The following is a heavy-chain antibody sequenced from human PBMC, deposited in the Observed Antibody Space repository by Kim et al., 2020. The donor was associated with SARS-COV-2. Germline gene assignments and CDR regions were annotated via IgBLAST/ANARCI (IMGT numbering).Heavy chain of an antibody. J-gene: IGHJ4*02. CDR3: ARGAAHFDY. D-gene: IGHD6-25*01. CDR2: GST. Sequence: GSTYYADSVKGRFTISRHNSKNTLYLKMNSLRAEDTAVYYCARGAAHFDYWGQGTLVTVSS. V-gene: IGHV3-53*04.